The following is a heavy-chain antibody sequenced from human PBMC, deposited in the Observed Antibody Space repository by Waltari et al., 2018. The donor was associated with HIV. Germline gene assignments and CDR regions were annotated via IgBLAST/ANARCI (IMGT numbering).Heavy chain of an antibody. CDR2: IYHSGST. CDR1: GGSISSSNW. D-gene: IGHD6-13*01. J-gene: IGHJ4*02. Sequence: QVQLQESGPGLVKPSGTLSLICAVSGGSISSSNWWTWVRQPPGKGLEWIGEIYHSGSTNYNPSLKSRATISVDKPKNQFSLKLTSVTAADTAVYFCARVSHSSSWPDGGWGQGTLVTFSS. V-gene: IGHV4-4*02. CDR3: ARVSHSSSWPDGG.